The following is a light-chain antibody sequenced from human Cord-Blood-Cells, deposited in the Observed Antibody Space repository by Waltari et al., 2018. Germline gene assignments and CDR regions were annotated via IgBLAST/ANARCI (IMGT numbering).Light chain of an antibody. CDR3: QQYGSSLYT. Sequence: EIVFTQSPVTLSLSPGERATLSCRASQSVSSSYLAWYQQKPGQAPRLLIYGASSRATGIPDRFSGSGSGTDFTLTISRLEPEDFAVYYCQQYGSSLYTFGQGTKLEIK. CDR2: GAS. CDR1: QSVSSSY. V-gene: IGKV3-20*01. J-gene: IGKJ2*01.